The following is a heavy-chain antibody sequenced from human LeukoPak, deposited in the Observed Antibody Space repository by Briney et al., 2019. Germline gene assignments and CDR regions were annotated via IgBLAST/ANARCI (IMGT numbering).Heavy chain of an antibody. D-gene: IGHD3-22*01. CDR2: INGGGDST. V-gene: IGHV3-23*01. J-gene: IGHJ3*02. CDR3: ARPLRSSGYYYVASEDAFDI. Sequence: GGSLRLSCAASTFSFRTYSMSWVRQAPGKGLQWVSAINGGGDSTYYAESVKGRFTISRDNSKNTVYLQMNSLRAEDTAVYYCARPLRSSGYYYVASEDAFDIWGQGTMVTVSS. CDR1: TFSFRTYS.